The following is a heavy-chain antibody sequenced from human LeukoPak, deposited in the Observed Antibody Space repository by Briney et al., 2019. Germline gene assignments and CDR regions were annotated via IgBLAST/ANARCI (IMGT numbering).Heavy chain of an antibody. CDR2: ISSSSSYT. CDR1: GFTFSDYY. J-gene: IGHJ4*02. Sequence: GGSLRLSCAASGFTFSDYYMSWIRQAPGKGLEWVSYISSSSSYTNYADSVKGRFTISRDNAKNSLYLQMNSLRAEDTAVCYCARDLWADSSGYPVDYWGQGTLVTVSS. V-gene: IGHV3-11*06. CDR3: ARDLWADSSGYPVDY. D-gene: IGHD3-22*01.